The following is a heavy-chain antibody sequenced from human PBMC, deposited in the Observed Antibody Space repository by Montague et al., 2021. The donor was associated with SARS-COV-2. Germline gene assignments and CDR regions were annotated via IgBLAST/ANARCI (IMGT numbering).Heavy chain of an antibody. J-gene: IGHJ6*03. Sequence: SETLSLTCAVHGTSFSGYYWYWSRQRPGKGLGWIGEINHGESRKYCSSLRSRLPISADTAKNQFPLKLTSVAATDTAVHYCSSLRDGVVPSHILGVGPSYAYYYMDDWGRGTTVPVSS. CDR1: GTSFSGYY. CDR2: INHGESR. CDR3: SSLRDGVVPSHILGVGPSYAYYYMDD. V-gene: IGHV4-34*01. D-gene: IGHD3-10*01.